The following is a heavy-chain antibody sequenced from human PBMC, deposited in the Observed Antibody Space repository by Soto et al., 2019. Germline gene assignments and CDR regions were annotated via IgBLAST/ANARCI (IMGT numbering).Heavy chain of an antibody. CDR3: EKDQSNSNPLDYFDF. CDR1: GFSFSIYA. D-gene: IGHD3-22*01. V-gene: IGHV3-23*01. J-gene: IGHJ4*02. Sequence: GFLRISWAASGFSFSIYAMTWVRQSPGKGLEWVSSMSRTGDNTYYADSVKGRFTISRDNSKNTLYLQMNRLRAEDTAIYYCEKDQSNSNPLDYFDFWGPGTLVTVSS. CDR2: MSRTGDNT.